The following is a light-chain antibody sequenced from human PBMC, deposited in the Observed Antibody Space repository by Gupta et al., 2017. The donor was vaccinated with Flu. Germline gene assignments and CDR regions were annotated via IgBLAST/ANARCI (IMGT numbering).Light chain of an antibody. V-gene: IGKV2-28*01. J-gene: IGKJ3*01. CDR3: MQALQTRGLT. CDR1: QSLLHSNGYNY. Sequence: DIVMTQSPLSLPVTPGEPASISCRSSQSLLHSNGYNYLDWYLQKPGQSPQLLIYLGSNRAAGVTDRFSGSGSGTDFTLKISRGEAEDVGVYYCMQALQTRGLTFGPGTKVDIK. CDR2: LGS.